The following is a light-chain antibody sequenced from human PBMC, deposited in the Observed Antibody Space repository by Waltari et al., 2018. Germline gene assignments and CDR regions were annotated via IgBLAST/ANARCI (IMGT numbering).Light chain of an antibody. J-gene: IGLJ3*02. Sequence: QSVLTQPPSASGTPGQRVTFSCSGSSSNLGNNDFHCYQQLPGTAPKLLIYRSLQRPSGVPGRFSGSKSGTSASLAISGLRSEDEADYYCAAWDDSLTALMFGGGTKVTVL. CDR3: AAWDDSLTALM. V-gene: IGLV1-47*01. CDR1: SSNLGNND. CDR2: RSL.